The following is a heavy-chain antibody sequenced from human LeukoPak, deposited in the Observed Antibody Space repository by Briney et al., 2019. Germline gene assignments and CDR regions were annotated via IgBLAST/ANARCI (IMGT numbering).Heavy chain of an antibody. CDR3: GRDPAWGAIDY. D-gene: IGHD7-27*01. Sequence: SGGSLRPSCVASGFTIWNSWMTWVRQAPGKGLEWVADMNPDGSVKSYVDSVKGRFTVSRDNAKNSVFLQMNGLRADDTAVYYCGRDPAWGAIDYWGQGTLVTVSS. V-gene: IGHV3-7*01. J-gene: IGHJ4*02. CDR2: MNPDGSVK. CDR1: GFTIWNSW.